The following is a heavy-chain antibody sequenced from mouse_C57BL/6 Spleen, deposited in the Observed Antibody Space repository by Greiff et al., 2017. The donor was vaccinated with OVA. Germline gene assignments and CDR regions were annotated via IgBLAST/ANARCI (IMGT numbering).Heavy chain of an antibody. CDR3: AREDYYGSSPNYAMDY. J-gene: IGHJ4*01. D-gene: IGHD1-1*01. CDR2: INPSSGYT. Sequence: QVQLQQSGAELARPGASVKMSCKASGYTFTSYTMHWVKQRPGQGLEWIGYINPSSGYTKYNQKFKDKATLTADKSSSTAYMQLSSLTSEDSAVYYCAREDYYGSSPNYAMDYWGKGTSVTVSS. V-gene: IGHV1-4*01. CDR1: GYTFTSYT.